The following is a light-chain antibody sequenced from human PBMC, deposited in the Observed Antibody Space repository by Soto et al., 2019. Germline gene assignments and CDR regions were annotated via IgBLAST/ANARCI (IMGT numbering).Light chain of an antibody. J-gene: IGKJ1*01. CDR2: AAS. V-gene: IGKV1D-13*01. CDR1: QGISSA. Sequence: AIQLTQSPSSLSASLGARVTITCRASQGISSALAWYQQRPGKAPKLLIYAASSLESGVPSRFSGSGSGTDFTLTISSLQPEDFATYYCQQFSNYPRTFGQGTKVEIK. CDR3: QQFSNYPRT.